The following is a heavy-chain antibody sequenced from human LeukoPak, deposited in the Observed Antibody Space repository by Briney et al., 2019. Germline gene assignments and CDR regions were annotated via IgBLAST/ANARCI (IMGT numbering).Heavy chain of an antibody. CDR2: IYPGDSDT. CDR1: GYSFTSYW. D-gene: IGHD1-26*01. CDR3: ATRIVGANDAFEI. Sequence: GESLKISCKGSGYSFTSYWIGWVRQMPGKGLEWMGIIYPGDSDTRYSPSFQGQVTIPADKSLSPAYLQWSKLKTSDTALYLCATRIVGANDAFEIWGQGKMVTVSS. J-gene: IGHJ3*02. V-gene: IGHV5-51*01.